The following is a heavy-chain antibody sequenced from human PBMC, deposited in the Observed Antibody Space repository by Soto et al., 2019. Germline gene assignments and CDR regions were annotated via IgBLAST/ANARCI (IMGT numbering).Heavy chain of an antibody. D-gene: IGHD3-22*01. Sequence: PGGSLRLSCAASGLTVSDYCMSWIRQAPGKGLEWASHISSRSSYINYADSVKGRFTISRDNAKNSLYLQMNSLRAEDTAVYYCARAHYYDSSGYPDYWGQGTLVTV. CDR2: ISSRSSYI. CDR3: ARAHYYDSSGYPDY. J-gene: IGHJ4*02. CDR1: GLTVSDYC. V-gene: IGHV3-11*06.